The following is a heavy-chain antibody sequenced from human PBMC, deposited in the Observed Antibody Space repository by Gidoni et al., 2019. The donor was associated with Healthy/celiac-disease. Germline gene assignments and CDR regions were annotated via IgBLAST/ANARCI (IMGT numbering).Heavy chain of an antibody. CDR2: ISGSGGST. CDR1: GFTFSSDA. J-gene: IGHJ1*01. V-gene: IGHV3-23*01. CDR3: AKETVGATTLKYFQH. Sequence: EVQLLESGGGLVQPGGSRRLSCAASGFTFSSDAMSWVRQAPGKGLEWVSAISGSGGSTYYADSVKGRFTISRDNSKNTLYLQMNSLRAEDTAVYYCAKETVGATTLKYFQHWGQGTLVTVSS. D-gene: IGHD1-26*01.